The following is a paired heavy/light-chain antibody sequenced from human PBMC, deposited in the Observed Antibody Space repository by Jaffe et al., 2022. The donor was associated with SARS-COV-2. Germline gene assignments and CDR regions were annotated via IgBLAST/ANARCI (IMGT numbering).Heavy chain of an antibody. V-gene: IGHV4-4*07. CDR2: IYTSGST. D-gene: IGHD3-22*01. CDR1: GGSISSYY. Sequence: QVQLQESGPGLVKPSETLSLTCTVSGGSISSYYWSWIRQPAGKGLEWIGRIYTSGSTNYNPSLKSRVTMSVDTSKNQFSLKLSSVTAADTAVYYCAREDSSGKVFDYWGQGTLVTVSS. CDR3: AREDSSGKVFDY. J-gene: IGHJ4*02.
Light chain of an antibody. CDR1: QSISSW. V-gene: IGKV1-5*03. CDR2: KAS. CDR3: QQYNSYLWT. Sequence: DIQMTQSPSTLSASVGDRVTITCRASQSISSWLAWYQQKPGKAPKLLIYKASSLESGVPSRFSGSGSGTEFTLTISSLQPDDFATYYCQQYNSYLWTFGQGTKVEIK. J-gene: IGKJ1*01.